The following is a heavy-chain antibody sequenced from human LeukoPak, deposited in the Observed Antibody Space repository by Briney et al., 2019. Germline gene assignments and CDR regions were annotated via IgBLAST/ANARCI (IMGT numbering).Heavy chain of an antibody. CDR2: INWNGGSI. J-gene: IGHJ4*02. CDR1: GFTFDDYG. Sequence: GGSLRLSCAASGFTFDDYGMSWVRQAPGKGQEWVSGINWNGGSIGYADSVKGRFTISRDNAKNSLYLQMNSLRAEDTALYYCARALGPCSGGSCYTTTSFDYWGQGTLVTVSS. CDR3: ARALGPCSGGSCYTTTSFDY. D-gene: IGHD2-15*01. V-gene: IGHV3-20*04.